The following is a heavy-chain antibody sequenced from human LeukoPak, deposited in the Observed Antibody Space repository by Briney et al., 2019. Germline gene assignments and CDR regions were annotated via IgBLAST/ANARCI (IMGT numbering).Heavy chain of an antibody. D-gene: IGHD1-1*01. Sequence: GGSLRLSCAASGFTFKIYSMNWVRQAPGKGLEWVSSISSSSNYRYFADSVNGRFTISRDNAKNSLYLQMNSLRAEDTAVYYCAKPLNPHDFVGNSFSSWGQGPLVTVSS. CDR3: AKPLNPHDFVGNSFSS. CDR1: GFTFKIYS. J-gene: IGHJ5*01. V-gene: IGHV3-21*06. CDR2: ISSSSNYR.